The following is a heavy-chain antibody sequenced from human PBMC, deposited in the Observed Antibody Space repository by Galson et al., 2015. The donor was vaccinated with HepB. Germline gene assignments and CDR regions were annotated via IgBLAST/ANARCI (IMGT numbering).Heavy chain of an antibody. J-gene: IGHJ6*02. V-gene: IGHV2-5*02. D-gene: IGHD1-26*01. CDR1: GFSLGSKGVA. CDR3: VHRFCPTATCHPYYYYRWGV. Sequence: PALVKPTQTLTLTCTLSGFSLGSKGVAVAWIRQPPGEALEWVALIYWDDDKRYSSSLESRLTITKDTSTNQVVLTMTSMDPVDTATYYCVHRFCPTATCHPYYYYRWGVWGQGTTVTVSS. CDR2: IYWDDDK.